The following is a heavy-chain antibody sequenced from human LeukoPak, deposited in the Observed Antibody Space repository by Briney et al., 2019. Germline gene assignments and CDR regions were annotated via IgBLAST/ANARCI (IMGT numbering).Heavy chain of an antibody. D-gene: IGHD4-11*01. V-gene: IGHV6-1*01. CDR2: TYYRSKWYN. J-gene: IGHJ4*02. Sequence: SQTLSLTCAISGDSVSSNSAAWNWIRQSPSRGLEWLGRTYYRSKWYNDYAVSVKSRITINPDTSKNQFSLKLSSVTAADTAVYYCARGRSRTTVTPFDYWGQGTLVTVSS. CDR3: ARGRSRTTVTPFDY. CDR1: GDSVSSNSAA.